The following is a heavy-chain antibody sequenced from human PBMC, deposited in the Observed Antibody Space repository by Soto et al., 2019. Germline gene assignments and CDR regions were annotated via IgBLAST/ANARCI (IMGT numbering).Heavy chain of an antibody. J-gene: IGHJ4*02. Sequence: ASVKVSCKASGGTFSSYGITWVRQAPGQGLEWMGWISVHNGNIKYAQKLQGRVTMTTDTSTSTAYMELRSLRSDDTAVYYCVRDLDGSGSYYTDYRGPATVVTVSS. CDR1: GGTFSSYG. CDR2: ISVHNGNI. D-gene: IGHD3-10*01. CDR3: VRDLDGSGSYYTDY. V-gene: IGHV1-18*01.